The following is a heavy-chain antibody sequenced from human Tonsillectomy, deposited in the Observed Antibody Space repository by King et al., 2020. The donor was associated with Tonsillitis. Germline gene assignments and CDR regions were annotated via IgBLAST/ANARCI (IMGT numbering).Heavy chain of an antibody. Sequence: VQLVESGGGVVQPGRSLRLSCAASGFTFSSYAIHWVRQAPVKGLEWVAVISYDGSNKYYADSGKGRFTISRDNSKNTLYLQMNSLGAEDTAVYFCAGSGGYEWWSFDYWGQGTLVTVSP. CDR1: GFTFSSYA. CDR3: AGSGGYEWWSFDY. J-gene: IGHJ4*02. V-gene: IGHV3-30*01. D-gene: IGHD5-12*01. CDR2: ISYDGSNK.